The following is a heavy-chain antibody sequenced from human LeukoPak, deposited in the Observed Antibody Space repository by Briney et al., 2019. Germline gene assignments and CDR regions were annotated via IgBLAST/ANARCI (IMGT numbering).Heavy chain of an antibody. CDR3: ATGPPIAAAGSFDY. D-gene: IGHD6-13*01. J-gene: IGHJ4*02. Sequence: ASVKVSCKVSGYTLTELSMHWMRKPPGKGLEWMGGFDPEDGATIYAQKFQGRVTMNEDTSTDTAYMELSSLRSEDTAVYYCATGPPIAAAGSFDYWGQGTLVTVSS. CDR1: GYTLTELS. CDR2: FDPEDGAT. V-gene: IGHV1-24*01.